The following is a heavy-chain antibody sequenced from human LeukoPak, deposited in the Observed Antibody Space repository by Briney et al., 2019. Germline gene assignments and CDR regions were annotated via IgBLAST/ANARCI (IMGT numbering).Heavy chain of an antibody. CDR1: GGAISSGSHY. Sequence: SQTLSLTCTVSGGAISSGSHYWSWIRQSAGKGLEWIGRIHTSGTTNSNPSLKSRVTISVDTSKNQFSLKLSFVTAADTAVYYCAREYYDSNKAPAFDIWGQGTMVTVS. J-gene: IGHJ3*02. V-gene: IGHV4-61*02. CDR3: AREYYDSNKAPAFDI. CDR2: IHTSGTT. D-gene: IGHD3-22*01.